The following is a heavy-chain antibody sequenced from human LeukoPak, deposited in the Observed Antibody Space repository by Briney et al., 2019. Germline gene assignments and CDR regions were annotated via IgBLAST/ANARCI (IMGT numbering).Heavy chain of an antibody. D-gene: IGHD2-8*01. CDR2: MYYSGST. CDR3: ARHIRLKEFDY. CDR1: GGSFSGYY. Sequence: SETLSLTCAVYGGSFSGYYWSWIRQPPGKGLEWIGTMYYSGSTYYNPSLKSRVTISIDTSKNQFSLKLSSVTAADTAVYYCARHIRLKEFDYWGQGTLVTVSS. V-gene: IGHV4-34*01. J-gene: IGHJ4*02.